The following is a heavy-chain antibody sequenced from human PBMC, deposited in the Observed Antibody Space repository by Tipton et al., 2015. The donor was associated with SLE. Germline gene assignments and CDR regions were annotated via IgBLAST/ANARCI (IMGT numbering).Heavy chain of an antibody. D-gene: IGHD1-26*01. CDR2: MNPNSGNT. V-gene: IGHV1-8*01. CDR3: ARVIVGATSFDY. CDR1: GYTFTSYD. Sequence: QLVQSGAEVKKPGASVKVSCKASGYTFTSYDINWVRQATGQGLEWMGWMNPNSGNTGYAQKFQGRVIMTRNTSISTAYMELSSLSSEDTAVYYCARVIVGATSFDYWGQGTLVTVSS. J-gene: IGHJ4*02.